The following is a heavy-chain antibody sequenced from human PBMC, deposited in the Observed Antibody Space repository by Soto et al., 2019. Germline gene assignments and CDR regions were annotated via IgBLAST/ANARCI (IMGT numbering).Heavy chain of an antibody. D-gene: IGHD6-19*01. CDR2: IKESGFA. CDR1: NGSFSDYF. V-gene: IGHV4-34*01. CDR3: ARGKSSGPLYYFDT. J-gene: IGHJ4*02. Sequence: SETLSITCVVYNGSFSDYFWNWIRQPPGKGLEWIGEIKESGFATYNPSLKRRVTMSVDTANNQFSLKVTSVTAADTAVYYCARGKSSGPLYYFDTWGQGTLVTVSS.